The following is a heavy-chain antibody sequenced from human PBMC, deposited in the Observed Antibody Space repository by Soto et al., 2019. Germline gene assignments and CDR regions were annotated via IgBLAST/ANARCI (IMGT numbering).Heavy chain of an antibody. Sequence: PSETLSLTCSVSGDSIINGYYRAWIRQPPGKGQEWIGRIYHSATTYYNPSLKSRVTISVDTSKNQFSLKLSSVTAADSAVYYCARTDNVRYYPYLGQGSLVTVSS. CDR3: ARTDNVRYYPY. J-gene: IGHJ4*02. D-gene: IGHD3-10*02. V-gene: IGHV4-38-2*01. CDR2: IYHSATT. CDR1: GDSIINGYY.